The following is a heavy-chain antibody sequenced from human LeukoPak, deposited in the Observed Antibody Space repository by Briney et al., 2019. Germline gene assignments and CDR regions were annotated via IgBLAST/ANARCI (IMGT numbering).Heavy chain of an antibody. J-gene: IGHJ4*02. CDR2: MNPNSGNT. Sequence: ASVKVSCKASGGTFSSYAINWVRQATGQGLEWMGWMNPNSGNTGYAQKFQGRVTMTRNTSISTAYMELSSLRSEDTAVYYCARAVRGHCSSTSCRYYFDYWGQGTLVTVSS. V-gene: IGHV1-8*02. D-gene: IGHD2-2*01. CDR3: ARAVRGHCSSTSCRYYFDY. CDR1: GGTFSSYA.